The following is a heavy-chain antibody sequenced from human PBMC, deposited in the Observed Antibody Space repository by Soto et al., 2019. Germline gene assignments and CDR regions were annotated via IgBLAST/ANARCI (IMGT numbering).Heavy chain of an antibody. CDR1: GYTFTGYF. CDR3: ARVASWAARDWFGP. CDR2: INPNTGGT. Sequence: ASVKVSCKASGYTFTGYFIHWVREVPGQGLEYMGWINPNTGGTVYAQKFQDRVTMTRDTSISTVFMEIKRLTSDDTAVYYCARVASWAARDWFGPWGQGTLVTVSS. D-gene: IGHD2-15*01. J-gene: IGHJ5*02. V-gene: IGHV1-2*02.